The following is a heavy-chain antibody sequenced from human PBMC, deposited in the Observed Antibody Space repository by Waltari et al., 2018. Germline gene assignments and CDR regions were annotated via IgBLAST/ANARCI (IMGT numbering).Heavy chain of an antibody. CDR2: IDFYGNT. CDR3: ARQPFYYDSMDFYYGMDV. V-gene: IGHV4-39*01. CDR1: AGSIHSRSFY. D-gene: IGHD3-22*01. J-gene: IGHJ6*02. Sequence: QLQLQESGPGPVKPSETLYLTCTISAGSIHSRSFYWGWIRQSPGRPLEWIGSIDFYGNTYYNPSLKSRVTISVDTSKNQFSLHVISVTAADTAVYFCARQPFYYDSMDFYYGMDVWGQGTTVTVS.